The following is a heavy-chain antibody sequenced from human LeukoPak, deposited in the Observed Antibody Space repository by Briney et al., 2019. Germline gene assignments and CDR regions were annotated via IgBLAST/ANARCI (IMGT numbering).Heavy chain of an antibody. CDR1: GYTFTSYG. D-gene: IGHD5-12*01. Sequence: EASVKVSCKASGYTFTSYGISWVRQAPGQGLEWMGWISAYNGNTNYAQKLQGRVTMTTDTSTSTAYMELRSLRSDDTAVYYCARGGIDPYVERLFDPWGQGTLVTVSS. J-gene: IGHJ5*02. CDR2: ISAYNGNT. CDR3: ARGGIDPYVERLFDP. V-gene: IGHV1-18*01.